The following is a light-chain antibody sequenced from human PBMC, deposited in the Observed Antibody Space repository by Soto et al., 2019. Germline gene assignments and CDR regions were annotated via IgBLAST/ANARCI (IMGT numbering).Light chain of an antibody. CDR3: QQRSNWPPRLT. J-gene: IGKJ4*01. V-gene: IGKV3-11*01. Sequence: EIVLTQSPATLSLSPGERATLSCRASQSVRSYLAWYQHKPGQAPRLLIYDASNRATGIPARFSGSGSGTDFTLTISSLEPEDFAVYYCQQRSNWPPRLTFGGGTKVEIK. CDR1: QSVRSY. CDR2: DAS.